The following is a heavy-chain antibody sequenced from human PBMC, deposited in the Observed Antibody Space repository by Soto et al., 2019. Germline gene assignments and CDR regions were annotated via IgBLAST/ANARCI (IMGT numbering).Heavy chain of an antibody. V-gene: IGHV3-30-3*01. CDR3: ARDRGSSWYFDY. CDR1: GFTFSSYA. Sequence: QVQLVESGGGVVQPGRSLRLSCAASGFTFSSYAMHWVRQAPGKGLEWVAVISYDGSNKYYADSVKGRFTISRDNSKNTLYLQMNSLRAEDTAVHYCARDRGSSWYFDYWGQGTLVTVSS. D-gene: IGHD6-13*01. J-gene: IGHJ4*02. CDR2: ISYDGSNK.